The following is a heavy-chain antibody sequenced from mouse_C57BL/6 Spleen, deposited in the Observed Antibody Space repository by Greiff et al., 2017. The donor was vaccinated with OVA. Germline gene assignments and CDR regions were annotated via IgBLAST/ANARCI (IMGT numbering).Heavy chain of an antibody. D-gene: IGHD2-5*01. CDR3: ARFPAYYSNQGY. J-gene: IGHJ2*01. Sequence: QVQLKQSGPELVKPGASVKISCKASGYAFSSSWMNWVKQRPGKGLEWIGRIYPGDGDTNYNGKFKGKATLTADKSSSTAYMQLSSLTSEDSAVYFCARFPAYYSNQGYWGQGTTLTVSS. V-gene: IGHV1-82*01. CDR1: GYAFSSSW. CDR2: IYPGDGDT.